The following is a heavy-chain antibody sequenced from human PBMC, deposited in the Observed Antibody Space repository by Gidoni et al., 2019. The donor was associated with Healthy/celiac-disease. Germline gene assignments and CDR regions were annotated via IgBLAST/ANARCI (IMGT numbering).Heavy chain of an antibody. CDR3: ARDGGRAVAGLDY. Sequence: EVQLVESGGGLVKPGGSLRLACAASGFSFSSDGMSWVRQAPGKGLEWVSSISSSSSYIYYADSVKGRFTISRDNAKNSLYLQMNSLRAEDTAVYYCARDGGRAVAGLDYWGQGTLVTVSS. J-gene: IGHJ4*02. V-gene: IGHV3-21*01. CDR1: GFSFSSDG. D-gene: IGHD6-19*01. CDR2: ISSSSSYI.